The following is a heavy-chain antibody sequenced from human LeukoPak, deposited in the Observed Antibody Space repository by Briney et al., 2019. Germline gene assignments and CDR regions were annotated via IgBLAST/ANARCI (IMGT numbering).Heavy chain of an antibody. CDR3: ATGPPAKGGLYSNNIFDY. J-gene: IGHJ4*02. Sequence: ASVKVSCKASGGTLSSYAISWVRQAPGQGLEWMGGIIPIFGTANYAQKFQGRVTITADESTSTAYMELSSLRSEDTAVYYCATGPPAKGGLYSNNIFDYWGQGTLVTVSS. D-gene: IGHD4-11*01. CDR1: GGTLSSYA. V-gene: IGHV1-69*13. CDR2: IIPIFGTA.